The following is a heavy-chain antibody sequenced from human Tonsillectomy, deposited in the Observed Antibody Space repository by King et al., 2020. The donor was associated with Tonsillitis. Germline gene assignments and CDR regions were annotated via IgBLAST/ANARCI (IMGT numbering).Heavy chain of an antibody. D-gene: IGHD6-19*01. J-gene: IGHJ4*02. V-gene: IGHV3-7*01. CDR1: GFTFSKYW. Sequence: VQLVESGGGLVQPGGSLRLSCAASGFTFSKYWMSGVRQAPGKGLEWVANIKEDVSDIYYVDSVKGRFTISRDNAKNSLYLQMNSLRAEDTAVYYCARDLSIAVAGADYWGQGTLVTVSS. CDR3: ARDLSIAVAGADY. CDR2: IKEDVSDI.